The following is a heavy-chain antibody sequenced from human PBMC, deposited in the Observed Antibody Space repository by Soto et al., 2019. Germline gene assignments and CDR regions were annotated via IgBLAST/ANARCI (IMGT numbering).Heavy chain of an antibody. CDR2: IWYDGSNK. Sequence: GGSLRLSCAASGFTFSSYGMHWVRQAPGKGLEWVAVIWYDGSNKYYADSVKGRFTISRDNSKNTLYLQMNSLRPEDMAVYYCAGVEGNRGYSSGWYDSYWGQGTLVTVSS. V-gene: IGHV3-33*01. CDR1: GFTFSSYG. CDR3: AGVEGNRGYSSGWYDSY. D-gene: IGHD6-19*01. J-gene: IGHJ4*02.